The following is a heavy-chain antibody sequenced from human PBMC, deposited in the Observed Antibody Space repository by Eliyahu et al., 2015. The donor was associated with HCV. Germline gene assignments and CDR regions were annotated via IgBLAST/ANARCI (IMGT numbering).Heavy chain of an antibody. CDR1: XFTFSXYG. V-gene: IGHV3-33*01. D-gene: IGHD6-19*01. J-gene: IGHJ4*02. CDR3: ASLAVAGDFDY. CDR2: IWYDGSNK. Sequence: QVQLVESGGGVVQPVRXLRLSCAASXFTFSXYGXXWVRQXPGKGLEXVAVIWYDGSNKYYADSVKGRFTISRDNSKNTLYLQMNSLRAEDTAVYYCASLAVAGDFDYWGQGTLVTVSS.